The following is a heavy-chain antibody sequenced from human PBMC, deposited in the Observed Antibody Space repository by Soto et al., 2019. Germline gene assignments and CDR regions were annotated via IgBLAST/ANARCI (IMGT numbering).Heavy chain of an antibody. CDR1: GYTFTSYA. J-gene: IGHJ4*02. D-gene: IGHD3-16*01. Sequence: GASVKVSCKASGYTFTSYAMHWVRQAPGQRLEWMGWINAGNGNTKYSQKFQGRVTITRDTSAGTAYMELSSLRSEDTAGCYCAKVPFMITFGGLCFPVFDYWAQGPLATVSS. V-gene: IGHV1-3*01. CDR3: AKVPFMITFGGLCFPVFDY. CDR2: INAGNGNT.